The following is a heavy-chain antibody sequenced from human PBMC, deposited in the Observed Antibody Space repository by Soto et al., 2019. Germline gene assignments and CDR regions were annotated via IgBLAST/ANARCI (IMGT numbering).Heavy chain of an antibody. D-gene: IGHD3-16*02. CDR2: ISAYNGNT. CDR1: GYTFTSYG. V-gene: IGHV1-18*01. Sequence: ASVKVSCKASGYTFTSYGISWVRQAPGQGLEWMGWISAYNGNTNYAQKLQGWVTMTRDTSISTAYMELSRLRSDGTAVYYCAREIMITFGGVIVTHLFDYWAQGTLVTVSS. J-gene: IGHJ4*02. CDR3: AREIMITFGGVIVTHLFDY.